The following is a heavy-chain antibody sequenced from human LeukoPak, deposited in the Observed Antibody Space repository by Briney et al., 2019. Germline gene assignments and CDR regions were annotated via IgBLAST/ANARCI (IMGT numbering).Heavy chain of an antibody. V-gene: IGHV4-61*02. D-gene: IGHD6-13*01. CDR2: IYTSGST. J-gene: IGHJ4*02. Sequence: SQTLSLTCTVSGGSISSGSYCWSWIRQPAGKGLEWIGRIYTSGSTNYNPSLKSRVTISVDTSKNQFSLKLSSVTAADTAVYYCARAHSSSWPQVFDYWGQGTLVTVSS. CDR3: ARAHSSSWPQVFDY. CDR1: GGSISSGSYC.